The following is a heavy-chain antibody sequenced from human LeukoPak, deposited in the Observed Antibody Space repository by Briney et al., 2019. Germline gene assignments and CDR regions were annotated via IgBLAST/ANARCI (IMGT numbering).Heavy chain of an antibody. Sequence: GGSLRLSCAASGFTFTSYWMTWVRQAPGKGLEWVANIRQDGSDKNYADSVKGRFTISRDNGKNSVYLEMNNLRVEDTAVYYCAKGESITSAWFDSWGQGTLVTVSS. V-gene: IGHV3-7*01. D-gene: IGHD5-24*01. CDR2: IRQDGSDK. CDR3: AKGESITSAWFDS. CDR1: GFTFTSYW. J-gene: IGHJ5*01.